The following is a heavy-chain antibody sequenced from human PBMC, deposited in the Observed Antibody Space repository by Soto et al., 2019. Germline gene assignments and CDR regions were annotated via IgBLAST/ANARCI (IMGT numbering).Heavy chain of an antibody. CDR1: GGTFSTYA. Sequence: QVQLVQSGAEVKKHGSSVKISCKASGGTFSTYAISWVRQAPGQGLEWMGGIIPIFGTADYAQKFQGRVTITEDESTSTAYMELGSLRFEDTAVYYCARNYYGSWSYYIDYWGQGTLVTVSS. J-gene: IGHJ4*02. CDR3: ARNYYGSWSYYIDY. D-gene: IGHD3-10*01. CDR2: IIPIFGTA. V-gene: IGHV1-69*12.